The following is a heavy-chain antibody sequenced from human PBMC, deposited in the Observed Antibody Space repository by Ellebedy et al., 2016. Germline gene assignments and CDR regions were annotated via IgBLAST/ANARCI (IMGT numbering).Heavy chain of an antibody. CDR1: GFTFSSYS. V-gene: IGHV3-21*01. D-gene: IGHD2-2*01. CDR3: ARGTLGYCSSTSCYGEDWFDP. CDR2: ISSSSSYI. Sequence: GGSLRLXXAASGFTFSSYSMNWVRQAPGKGLEWVSSISSSSSYIYYADSVKGRFTIPRDNAKNSLYLQMNSLRAEDTAVYYCARGTLGYCSSTSCYGEDWFDPWGQGTLVTVSS. J-gene: IGHJ5*02.